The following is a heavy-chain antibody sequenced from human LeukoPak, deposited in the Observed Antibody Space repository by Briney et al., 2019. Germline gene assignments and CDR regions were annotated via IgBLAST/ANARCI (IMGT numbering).Heavy chain of an antibody. CDR3: ARDRIAVAGDNWFDP. J-gene: IGHJ5*02. CDR1: GGTISSYY. CDR2: IYYSGST. Sequence: SETLCLTCAVSGGTISSYYWRWIREPPGKGLEWFGYIYYSGSTNYNPSLKSRVTISVDTSKNQFSLKLSSVTAADTAVYYCARDRIAVAGDNWFDPWGQGTLVTVSS. D-gene: IGHD6-19*01. V-gene: IGHV4-59*01.